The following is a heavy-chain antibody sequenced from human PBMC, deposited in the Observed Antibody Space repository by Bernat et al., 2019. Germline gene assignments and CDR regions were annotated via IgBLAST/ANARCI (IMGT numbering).Heavy chain of an antibody. V-gene: IGHV5-51*01. J-gene: IGHJ4*02. CDR3: AGRRVAAANTGLYYFDS. CDR1: GYSFTTYW. D-gene: IGHD6-13*01. Sequence: EVQLVQSGAEVKKPGESLKISCKGSGYSFTTYWIGWVRQMPGKGLEWMGIIYPGDSDTRYSPSFQGQVTISADKSISTAYLQWGSLKASDTAMYYCAGRRVAAANTGLYYFDSWGQGTLVAVSS. CDR2: IYPGDSDT.